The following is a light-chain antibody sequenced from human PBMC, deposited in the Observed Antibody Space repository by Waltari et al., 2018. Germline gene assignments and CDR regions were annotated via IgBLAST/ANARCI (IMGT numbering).Light chain of an antibody. J-gene: IGKJ2*01. CDR2: GAS. CDR3: QQYNNWPRT. Sequence: EIVMTQSPATLSVSQGERATLSCRASQSVSSNLDWYQQKPGQAPRLLIYGASTRATGIPARFSGSGSGTEFTLTISSLQSEDFAVYYCQQYNNWPRTFGQGTKLEIK. CDR1: QSVSSN. V-gene: IGKV3-15*01.